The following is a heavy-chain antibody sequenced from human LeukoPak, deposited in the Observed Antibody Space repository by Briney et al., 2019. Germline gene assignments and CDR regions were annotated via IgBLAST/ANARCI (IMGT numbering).Heavy chain of an antibody. D-gene: IGHD6-6*01. CDR3: TKGSAAARPYYFAY. CDR2: ITGGGDDT. Sequence: GGSLRLSCAASGFTFSNYAMSWVRQTPGKGLEWVSAITGGGDDTYHADSVKGRFTISRDNSKNTLCLQMNSLRAEDTAVYYCTKGSAAARPYYFAYWGQGTLVTVSS. V-gene: IGHV3-23*01. J-gene: IGHJ4*02. CDR1: GFTFSNYA.